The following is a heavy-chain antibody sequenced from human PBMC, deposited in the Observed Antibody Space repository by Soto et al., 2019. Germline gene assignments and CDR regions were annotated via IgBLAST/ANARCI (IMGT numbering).Heavy chain of an antibody. CDR1: GFNFNSYT. Sequence: GGSLRLSRAASGFNFNSYTINWVRQAPGKRLEWLSSISSSGYIFSTDSVRGRFTISRDNAKNSVYLQINSLRAEDTAVYFCARDCSGGSCYPGMDVRGQGTTVTVS. J-gene: IGHJ6*02. V-gene: IGHV3-21*01. CDR2: ISSSGYI. D-gene: IGHD2-15*01. CDR3: ARDCSGGSCYPGMDV.